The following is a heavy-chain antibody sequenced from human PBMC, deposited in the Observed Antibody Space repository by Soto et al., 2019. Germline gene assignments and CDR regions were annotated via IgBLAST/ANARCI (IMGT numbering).Heavy chain of an antibody. CDR3: ARVELRGKKSDY. Sequence: EVQLVESGGGLVQPGGSLRLSCAASGFTFSSYSMNWVRQAPGKGLEWVSYIRSSSSTIYYADSVKGRFTISRDNAKNSLYLQMNSLRDEDTAVYYCARVELRGKKSDYWGQGTLVTVSS. CDR2: IRSSSSTI. J-gene: IGHJ4*02. CDR1: GFTFSSYS. V-gene: IGHV3-48*02. D-gene: IGHD1-7*01.